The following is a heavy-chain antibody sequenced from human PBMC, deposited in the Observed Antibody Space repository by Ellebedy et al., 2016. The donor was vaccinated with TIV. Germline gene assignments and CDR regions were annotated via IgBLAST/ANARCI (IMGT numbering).Heavy chain of an antibody. CDR1: GSTFSNYA. Sequence: GGSLRLSXAASGSTFSNYAMTWVRPPPGKGLEWVSVIGDTAHNTYYVDSVKGRFTISRDNSGNTLYLQMNSLRAEDTAVYYCAKARGSSVIDYNYFGMDVWGQGTTVTVSS. V-gene: IGHV3-23*01. CDR3: AKARGSSVIDYNYFGMDV. J-gene: IGHJ6*02. D-gene: IGHD2-21*01. CDR2: IGDTAHNT.